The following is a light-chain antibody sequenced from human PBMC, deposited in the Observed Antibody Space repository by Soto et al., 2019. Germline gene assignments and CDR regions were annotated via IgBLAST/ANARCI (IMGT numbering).Light chain of an antibody. CDR2: GAT. J-gene: IGKJ1*01. V-gene: IGKV3-20*01. CDR3: QQYSSVWT. CDR1: QSFSSNY. Sequence: EIVLTQSPGTLSLSPGERATLSCRARQSFSSNYLAWYQQKPGQAPRILIYGATTRATGIPDRFSGSESGTDFTLTISRLEPEDSAVYYCQQYSSVWTFGQGTKV.